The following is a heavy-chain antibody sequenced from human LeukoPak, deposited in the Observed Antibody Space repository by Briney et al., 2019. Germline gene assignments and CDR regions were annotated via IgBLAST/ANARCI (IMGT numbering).Heavy chain of an antibody. Sequence: GALRLSWAGSGFRVSGYCLSWVRQAPGKGLEWVSSISAGSGNTDYADSVKGRFTISRDDSKNTLYLQMKSLRAEDTAVYYCAKSHEPYYYDSSGYYDDYWGQGTLVTVSS. CDR2: ISAGSGNT. V-gene: IGHV3-23*01. CDR3: AKSHEPYYYDSSGYYDDY. J-gene: IGHJ4*02. D-gene: IGHD3-22*01. CDR1: GFRVSGYC.